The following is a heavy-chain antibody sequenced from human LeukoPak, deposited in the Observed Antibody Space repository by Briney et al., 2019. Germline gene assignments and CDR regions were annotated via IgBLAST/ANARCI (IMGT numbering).Heavy chain of an antibody. J-gene: IGHJ4*02. D-gene: IGHD3-16*01. V-gene: IGHV3-33*03. CDR3: ARTMGLGPGGHFDY. Sequence: GRSLRLSCAGSGFTFGGYGMHWFRQTPGKGLEWVAVIAYDGSRAFYADSVKGRFTISRDNSKNTMSVQMDDLRAEDTAVYYCARTMGLGPGGHFDYWGQGTLVTVSA. CDR1: GFTFGGYG. CDR2: IAYDGSRA.